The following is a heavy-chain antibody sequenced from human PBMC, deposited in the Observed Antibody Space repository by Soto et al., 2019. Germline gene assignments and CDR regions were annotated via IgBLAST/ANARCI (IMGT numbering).Heavy chain of an antibody. J-gene: IGHJ5*02. CDR3: AKNQGVELVPLATVDWFDP. Sequence: GGSLKLSCAASGFIFENFGMSWVRQAPGKGLEWISSISGSGFKKYYADSVKGRFTISRDNSKSTVYLELNNLSAEDTAVYHCAKNQGVELVPLATVDWFDPWGQGSVVTVSS. CDR1: GFIFENFG. CDR2: ISGSGFKK. V-gene: IGHV3-23*01. D-gene: IGHD1-26*01.